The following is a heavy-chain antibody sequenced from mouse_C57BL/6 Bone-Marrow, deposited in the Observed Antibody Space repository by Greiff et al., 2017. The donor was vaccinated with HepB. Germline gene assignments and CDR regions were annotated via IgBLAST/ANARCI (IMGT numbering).Heavy chain of an antibody. CDR1: GFTFSSYA. CDR3: TRGPYGLFAY. D-gene: IGHD1-1*02. Sequence: EVKLMESGEGLVKPGGSLKLSCAASGFTFSSYAMSWVRQTPEKRLEWVAYISSGGDYIYYADTVKGRFTISRDNARNTLYLQMSSLKSEDTAMYYCTRGPYGLFAYWGQGTLVTVSA. V-gene: IGHV5-9-1*02. J-gene: IGHJ3*01. CDR2: ISSGGDYI.